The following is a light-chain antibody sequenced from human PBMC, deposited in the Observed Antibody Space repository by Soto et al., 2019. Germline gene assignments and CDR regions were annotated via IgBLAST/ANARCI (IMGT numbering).Light chain of an antibody. CDR2: EVS. J-gene: IGLJ7*01. Sequence: QSALTQPASVSGSPGQSITISCTGTSSDVGSHNSVSWYQQHPGQAPTLMIYEVSKRPLGVSTRFSASKSGNTASMTSSGLQAEDEADYYCCAYGGSRAVFGGGTQLTVL. V-gene: IGLV2-23*02. CDR1: SSDVGSHNS. CDR3: CAYGGSRAV.